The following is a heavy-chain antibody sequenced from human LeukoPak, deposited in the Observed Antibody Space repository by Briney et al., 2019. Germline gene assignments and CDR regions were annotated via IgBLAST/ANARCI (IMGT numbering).Heavy chain of an antibody. J-gene: IGHJ5*02. CDR1: GGSISSSIYY. CDR3: ARHGTTGTNLNWFDP. D-gene: IGHD1-1*01. V-gene: IGHV4-61*01. Sequence: PSETLSLTCTVSGGSISSSIYYWSWIRQPPGKGLEWIGYIYYSGSTNYNPSLKSRVTISVDTSKNQFSLKVSSVTAADTAVYYCARHGTTGTNLNWFDPWGQGTLVTVSS. CDR2: IYYSGST.